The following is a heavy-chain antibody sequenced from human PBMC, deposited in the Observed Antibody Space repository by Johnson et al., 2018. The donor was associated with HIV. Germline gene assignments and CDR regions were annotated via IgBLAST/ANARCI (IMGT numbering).Heavy chain of an antibody. CDR2: ISWNSGSI. D-gene: IGHD3-16*02. J-gene: IGHJ3*02. Sequence: VQLVESGGGVVQPGTSLRLSCAASGFTFTSFAMHWVRQAPGKGLEWVSGISWNSGSIGYADSVKGRFTISRDNAKNSLYVQMNSLRAEDTALYYCAKGLRLGELSLRVDAFDIWGQGTMVTVSS. CDR1: GFTFTSFA. V-gene: IGHV3-9*01. CDR3: AKGLRLGELSLRVDAFDI.